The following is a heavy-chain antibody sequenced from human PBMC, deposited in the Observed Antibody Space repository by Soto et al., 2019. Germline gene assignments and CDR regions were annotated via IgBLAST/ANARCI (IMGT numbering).Heavy chain of an antibody. CDR3: ARFRYTVGGYYTPNYYYYGMDV. V-gene: IGHV4-34*01. Sequence: SETLSLTCAVYGGSFSGYYWSWIRQPPGKGLEWIGEINHSGSTNYNPSLKSRVTISVDTSKNQFSLKLSSVTAADTAVYYCARFRYTVGGYYTPNYYYYGMDVWGQGTTVTVSS. CDR1: GGSFSGYY. CDR2: INHSGST. J-gene: IGHJ6*02. D-gene: IGHD3-3*01.